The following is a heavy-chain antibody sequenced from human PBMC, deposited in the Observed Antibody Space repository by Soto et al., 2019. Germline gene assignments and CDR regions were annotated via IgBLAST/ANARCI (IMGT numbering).Heavy chain of an antibody. V-gene: IGHV4-59*01. CDR3: ARISSVDPYGYVNGGLDV. Sequence: SETLSLTCSVSGGSIRSYYWSWIRQSPDKGLEWIGYFYHSGNSNYNPSLKSRVTISVDKSKNQLSLSLRSVTAADTAVYFCARISSVDPYGYVNGGLDVWGQGTTVNVSS. D-gene: IGHD5-18*01. CDR1: GGSIRSYY. J-gene: IGHJ6*02. CDR2: FYHSGNS.